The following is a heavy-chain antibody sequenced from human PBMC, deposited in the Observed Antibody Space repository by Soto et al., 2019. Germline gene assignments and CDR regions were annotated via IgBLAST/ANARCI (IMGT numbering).Heavy chain of an antibody. J-gene: IGHJ4*02. D-gene: IGHD3-9*01. CDR1: GFTFSSYG. V-gene: IGHV3-30*03. CDR3: SSLTGYPRAFDY. Sequence: LRLSCAASGFTFSSYGMHWVRQAPGKGLEWVAVISYDGSNKYYADSVKGRFTISRDNSKNTLYLQMNSLRAEDTAVYYCSSLTGYPRAFDYWGQGTLVTVSS. CDR2: ISYDGSNK.